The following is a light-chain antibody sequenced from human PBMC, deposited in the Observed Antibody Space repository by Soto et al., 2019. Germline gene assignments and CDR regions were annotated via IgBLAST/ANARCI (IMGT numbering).Light chain of an antibody. J-gene: IGLJ2*01. CDR3: SSYSSTNTHVL. CDR1: SSDVGDYDY. CDR2: EVS. V-gene: IGLV2-14*01. Sequence: QSALTQPASVSGSPGQSITISCTGTSSDVGDYDYVSWYQQYPGKAPKLMIYEVSNRPSGVSYRFSGSKSGNTASLTISGLQAEDEADYYCSSYSSTNTHVLFGGGTKLTVL.